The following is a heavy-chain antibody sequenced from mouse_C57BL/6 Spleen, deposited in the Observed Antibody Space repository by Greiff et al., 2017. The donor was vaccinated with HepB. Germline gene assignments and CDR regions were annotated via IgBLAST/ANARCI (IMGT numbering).Heavy chain of an antibody. CDR1: GYAFSSSW. D-gene: IGHD1-1*01. J-gene: IGHJ3*01. CDR2: IYPGDGDT. V-gene: IGHV1-82*01. Sequence: QVQLQQSGPELVKPGASVKISCKASGYAFSSSWMNWVKQRPGKGLEWIGRIYPGDGDTTYNGKFKGKATLTADKSSSTAYMQLSSLTSEDSAVYFCARSLGYYGSSWFAYWGQGTLVTVSA. CDR3: ARSLGYYGSSWFAY.